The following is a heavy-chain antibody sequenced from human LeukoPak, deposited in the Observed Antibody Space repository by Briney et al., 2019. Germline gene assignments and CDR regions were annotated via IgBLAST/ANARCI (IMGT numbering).Heavy chain of an antibody. J-gene: IGHJ4*02. D-gene: IGHD5-18*01. Sequence: PGGSLRLSCAASGFTLSVYWMTWVRQAPGKGLEWVSSISSSSSYIYYADSVKGRFTISRDNAKNSLYLQMNSLRAEDTAVYYCARGVIQLLDYWGQGTLVTVSS. CDR2: ISSSSSYI. CDR1: GFTLSVYW. V-gene: IGHV3-21*01. CDR3: ARGVIQLLDY.